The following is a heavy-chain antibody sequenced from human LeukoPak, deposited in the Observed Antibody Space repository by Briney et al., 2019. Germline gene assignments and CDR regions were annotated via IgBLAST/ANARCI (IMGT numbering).Heavy chain of an antibody. D-gene: IGHD6-13*01. CDR1: GYTFTRYY. J-gene: IGHJ4*02. V-gene: IGHV1-2*02. CDR3: ARESSWAYYFDY. Sequence: ASGKVSCKASGYTFTRYYMHWVRQAPGHGREWMGWINPNSGGTNYAQTFQGRVTMTRDTSISTAYMELSRLRSDDTAVYYCARESSWAYYFDYWGQGTLVTVSS. CDR2: INPNSGGT.